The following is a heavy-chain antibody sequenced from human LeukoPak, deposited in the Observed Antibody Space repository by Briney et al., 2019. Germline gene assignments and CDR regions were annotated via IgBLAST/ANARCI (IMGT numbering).Heavy chain of an antibody. CDR2: IKQDGSEK. V-gene: IGHV3-7*01. J-gene: IGHJ4*02. CDR1: GFTFSSYW. Sequence: GGSLRLSCAASGFTFSSYWMSWVRQAPGKGLEWVANIKQDGSEKNYVDSVKGRLTISRDNAKNSLYLQMNSLRAEDTAVYYCARVWRVRGVITAVFDSWGQGTLVTVSS. CDR3: ARVWRVRGVITAVFDS. D-gene: IGHD3-10*01.